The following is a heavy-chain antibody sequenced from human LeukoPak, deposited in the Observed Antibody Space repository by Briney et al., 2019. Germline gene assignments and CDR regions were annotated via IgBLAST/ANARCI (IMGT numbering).Heavy chain of an antibody. D-gene: IGHD3-9*01. V-gene: IGHV3-21*01. J-gene: IGHJ4*02. Sequence: GGSLRLSCAASGFTFSSYSMNWVRQAPGKGLEWVSSISSSSSYLYYADSVKGRFTISRDNAKNSLYLQMNSLRAEDTAVYYCVPDNTFDWLLFHKSYYFDYWGQGTLVTVSS. CDR1: GFTFSSYS. CDR3: VPDNTFDWLLFHKSYYFDY. CDR2: ISSSSSYL.